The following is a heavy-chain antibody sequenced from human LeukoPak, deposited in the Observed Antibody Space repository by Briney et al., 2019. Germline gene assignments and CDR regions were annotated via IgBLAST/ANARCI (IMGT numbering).Heavy chain of an antibody. V-gene: IGHV3-7*01. CDR1: GFTVDSNY. CDR2: IKQDGSEK. D-gene: IGHD2/OR15-2a*01. CDR3: ARGPARANSSDY. Sequence: GGSLRLSCAASGFTVDSNYLSWVRQAPGKGLEWVAKIKQDGSEKYYVDSVKGRFTISRDNAKNSQYLQMNSLRAEDTAVYYCARGPARANSSDYWGQGTLVIVSS. J-gene: IGHJ4*02.